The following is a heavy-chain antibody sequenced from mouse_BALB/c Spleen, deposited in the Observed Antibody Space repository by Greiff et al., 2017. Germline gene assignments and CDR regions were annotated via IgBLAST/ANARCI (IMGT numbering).Heavy chain of an antibody. J-gene: IGHJ4*01. CDR3: ARSSTMITPPYYYAMDY. Sequence: EVQLQQSGPELVKPGASVKISCKASGYSFTGYYMHWVKQSHVKSLEWIGRINPYNGATSYNQNFKDKASLTVDKSSSTAYMELHSLTSEDSAVYYCARSSTMITPPYYYAMDYWGQGTSVTVSS. CDR2: INPYNGAT. CDR1: GYSFTGYY. V-gene: IGHV1-31*01. D-gene: IGHD2-4*01.